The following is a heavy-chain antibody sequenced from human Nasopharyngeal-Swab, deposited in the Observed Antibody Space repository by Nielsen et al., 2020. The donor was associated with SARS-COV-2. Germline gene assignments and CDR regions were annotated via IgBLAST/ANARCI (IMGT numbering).Heavy chain of an antibody. CDR2: ISSSGSTI. D-gene: IGHD5-18*01. Sequence: GESLKISCAASGFTFSDYFMTWIRQAPRKGLEWVSYISSSGSTIYYADSVKGRFTISRDNAKNSLYLQMNSLRAEDTAVYYCARVRDTAMVEAYYYGMDVWGQGTTVTVSS. CDR1: GFTFSDYF. CDR3: ARVRDTAMVEAYYYGMDV. V-gene: IGHV3-11*01. J-gene: IGHJ6*02.